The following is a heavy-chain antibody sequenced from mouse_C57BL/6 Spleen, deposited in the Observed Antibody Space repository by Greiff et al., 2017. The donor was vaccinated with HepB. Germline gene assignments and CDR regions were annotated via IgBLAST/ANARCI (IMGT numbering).Heavy chain of an antibody. CDR3: ARNPDGYYVYYYAMDY. D-gene: IGHD2-3*01. Sequence: QVQLQQSGPGLVQPSQILSITCTVSGFSLTSYGVHWVRQSPGKGLEWLGVIWSGGSTDYNAAFISRLSISKDNSKSQVFFKMNSLQADDTAIYYCARNPDGYYVYYYAMDYWGQGTSVTVSS. V-gene: IGHV2-2*01. CDR2: IWSGGST. J-gene: IGHJ4*01. CDR1: GFSLTSYG.